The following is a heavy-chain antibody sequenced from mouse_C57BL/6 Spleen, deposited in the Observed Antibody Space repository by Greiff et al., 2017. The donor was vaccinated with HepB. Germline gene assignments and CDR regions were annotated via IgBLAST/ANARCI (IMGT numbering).Heavy chain of an antibody. CDR2: INPNYGTN. Sequence: VQLKESGPELVKPGASVKISCKASGYSFTDYNMNWVKQSNGKSLEWIGVINPNYGTNSYNQKFKGKATLTVDQSSSTAYMQLNSLTSEDSAVYYCARLYYGNYYYYAMDYWGQGTSVTVSS. D-gene: IGHD2-1*01. V-gene: IGHV1-39*01. J-gene: IGHJ4*01. CDR3: ARLYYGNYYYYAMDY. CDR1: GYSFTDYN.